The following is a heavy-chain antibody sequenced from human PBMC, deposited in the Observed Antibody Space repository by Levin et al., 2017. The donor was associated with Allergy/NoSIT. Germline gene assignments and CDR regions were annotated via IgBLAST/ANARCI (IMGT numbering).Heavy chain of an antibody. J-gene: IGHJ4*02. D-gene: IGHD5-12*01. CDR2: IYYSGST. CDR1: GGSISSSSYY. V-gene: IGHV4-39*01. Sequence: GSLRLSCTVSGGSISSSSYYWGWIRQPPGKGLEWIGSIYYSGSTYYNPSLKSRVTISVDTSKNQFSLKLSSVTAADTAVYYCARHSYSGYDFDYWGQGTLVTVSS. CDR3: ARHSYSGYDFDY.